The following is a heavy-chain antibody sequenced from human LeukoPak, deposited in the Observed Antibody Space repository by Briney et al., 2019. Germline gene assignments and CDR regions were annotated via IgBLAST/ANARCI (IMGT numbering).Heavy chain of an antibody. V-gene: IGHV4-59*08. Sequence: PSETLSLTCTVSGASISSNYWSWIRQPPGKGREWIGFFYDSGSTDYDPSLKSRVTISVDTSKNQFYLNLNSVTAADTAVYYCARGGEDSSGYYSDYWGQGTLVTVSS. D-gene: IGHD3-22*01. CDR1: GASISSNY. CDR3: ARGGEDSSGYYSDY. CDR2: FYDSGST. J-gene: IGHJ4*02.